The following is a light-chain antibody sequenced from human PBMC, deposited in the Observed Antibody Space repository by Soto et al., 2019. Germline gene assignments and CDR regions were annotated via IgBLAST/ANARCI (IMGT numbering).Light chain of an antibody. CDR3: MQGLQTRYN. Sequence: DFVMNQSPRSMPVTPGGPASISCRSSQSLLHSNGYNYLDLYLQKPGQSPQLRIYLGSTRAYGVPDRYSGSGSVTDFTLTIMRVEAVVVGIYYCMQGLQTRYNFGQGTKREIK. V-gene: IGKV2-28*01. CDR1: QSLLHSNGYNY. CDR2: LGS. J-gene: IGKJ2*01.